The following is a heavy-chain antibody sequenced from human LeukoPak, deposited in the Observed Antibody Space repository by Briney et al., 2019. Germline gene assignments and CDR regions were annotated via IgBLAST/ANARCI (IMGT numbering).Heavy chain of an antibody. V-gene: IGHV3-7*01. J-gene: IGHJ4*02. CDR3: ARGSGWYFY. Sequence: GGSLRLSCTASGFTFSSHSMSWVRQAPGKGLEWVANIKQDGSEKYYVDSVKGRFTISRDSAKNSLYLQMNSLRAEDTAVYYCARGSGWYFYWGQGTLVTVSS. D-gene: IGHD6-19*01. CDR2: IKQDGSEK. CDR1: GFTFSSHS.